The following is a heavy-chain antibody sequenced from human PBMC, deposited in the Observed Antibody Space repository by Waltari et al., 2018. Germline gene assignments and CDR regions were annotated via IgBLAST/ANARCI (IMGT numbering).Heavy chain of an antibody. V-gene: IGHV1-2*02. J-gene: IGHJ6*02. CDR3: ARDLAPTVTLYLFGMDV. CDR1: GYTLTGNY. Sequence: QVQLVQSGAEVKKPGATMKVTCKASGYTLTGNYNHWGRQAPGQGLEWSGWINPNRCGTIYAKKFQGRVTMTRDTSISTAYMELSTLRSDDTAVYYCARDLAPTVTLYLFGMDVWGQGTTVTVSS. D-gene: IGHD4-17*01. CDR2: INPNRCGT.